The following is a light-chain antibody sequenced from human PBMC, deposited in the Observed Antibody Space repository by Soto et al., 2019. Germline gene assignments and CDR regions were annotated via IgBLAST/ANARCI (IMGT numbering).Light chain of an antibody. J-gene: IGKJ4*01. V-gene: IGKV1-5*03. CDR2: KAS. Sequence: DIQMTQSPSTLSGSVGDRVTITCRASQTISSWLAWYQQKPGKAPKLLIYKASTLKSGVPSRFSGSGSGTEFTLTISSLQPDDFATYYCQNYESYSPLTFGGGTKVDIK. CDR3: QNYESYSPLT. CDR1: QTISSW.